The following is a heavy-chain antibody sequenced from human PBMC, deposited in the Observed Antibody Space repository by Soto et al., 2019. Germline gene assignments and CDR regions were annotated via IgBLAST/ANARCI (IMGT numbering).Heavy chain of an antibody. V-gene: IGHV3-53*01. CDR3: ASATCSGGSCYSFFGGWSVP. CDR2: IYSGGNT. Sequence: GGSLRLSCAASGLTVSTNYVSWVRQAPGKGLEWVSVIYSGGNTYYADSVKGRFTISRDSSKNTVDLQMNSLRAEDTAVYYCASATCSGGSCYSFFGGWSVPWYPGTLVTV. J-gene: IGHJ5*02. CDR1: GLTVSTNY. D-gene: IGHD2-15*01.